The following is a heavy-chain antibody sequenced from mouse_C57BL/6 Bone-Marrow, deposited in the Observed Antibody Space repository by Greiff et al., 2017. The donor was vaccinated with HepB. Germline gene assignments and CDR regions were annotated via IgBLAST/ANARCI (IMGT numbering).Heavy chain of an antibody. CDR1: GFTFSSYA. CDR2: ISDGGSYT. D-gene: IGHD2-4*01. V-gene: IGHV5-4*01. CDR3: ARDDYHVDY. Sequence: EVKLVESGGGLVKPGGSLKLSCAASGFTFSSYAMSWVRQTPEKRLEWVATISDGGSYTYYPDNVKGRFTISRDNAKNNLYLQMSNLKSEDTAMYYCARDDYHVDYWGQGTSVTVSS. J-gene: IGHJ4*01.